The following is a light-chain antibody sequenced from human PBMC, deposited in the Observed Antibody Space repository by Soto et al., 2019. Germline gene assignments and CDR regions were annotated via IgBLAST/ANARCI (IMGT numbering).Light chain of an antibody. Sequence: EIVMTQSPATLSVSPGERATLPCRASQSVSGNLAWYQQKPGQAHRLLIYGASTRATGIPARFSGSGSGTEFTLTISSLQSEDFAVYYCQQYNNWPPWTFGQGTKVEIK. J-gene: IGKJ1*01. CDR3: QQYNNWPPWT. CDR1: QSVSGN. V-gene: IGKV3-15*01. CDR2: GAS.